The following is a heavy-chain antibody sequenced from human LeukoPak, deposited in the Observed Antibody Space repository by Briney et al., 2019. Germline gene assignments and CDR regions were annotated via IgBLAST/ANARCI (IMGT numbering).Heavy chain of an antibody. CDR3: ARSMDYFDY. D-gene: IGHD2-21*01. Sequence: GGYLRLSCAVSGLVFSSYDMTWVRQAPGKGLEWVSGISGSGGSTYYADSVKGRFTISRDNSKNTLYLQVNSLRAEDTAVYYCARSMDYFDYWGQGTLVTVSS. CDR1: GLVFSSYD. J-gene: IGHJ4*02. V-gene: IGHV3-23*01. CDR2: ISGSGGST.